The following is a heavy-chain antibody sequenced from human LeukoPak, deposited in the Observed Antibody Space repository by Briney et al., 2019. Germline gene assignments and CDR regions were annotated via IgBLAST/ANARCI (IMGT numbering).Heavy chain of an antibody. CDR3: ARESDYVWGSYRPFDY. CDR2: IYHSGST. CDR1: GYSISSGYY. J-gene: IGHJ4*02. V-gene: IGHV4-38-2*02. Sequence: SETLSLTCTVSGYSISSGYYWGWIRQPPGKGLEWIGSIYHSGSTYYNPSLKSRVTISVDTSKNQFSLKLSSVTAADTAVYYCARESDYVWGSYRPFDYWGQGTLVTVSS. D-gene: IGHD3-16*02.